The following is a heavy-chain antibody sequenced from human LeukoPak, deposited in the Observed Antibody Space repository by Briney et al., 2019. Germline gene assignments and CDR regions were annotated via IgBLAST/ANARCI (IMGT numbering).Heavy chain of an antibody. CDR2: INPSGGST. Sequence: ASVKVSCKASGYTFTSYYIHWVRQAPGQGLEWMGKINPSGGSTSYAQKFQGRVTMTRDTSTSTAYMELSSLRSDDTAVYYCARTIVEGGTNYWGQGTLVTVSS. CDR3: ARTIVEGGTNY. D-gene: IGHD6-13*01. V-gene: IGHV1-46*01. J-gene: IGHJ4*02. CDR1: GYTFTSYY.